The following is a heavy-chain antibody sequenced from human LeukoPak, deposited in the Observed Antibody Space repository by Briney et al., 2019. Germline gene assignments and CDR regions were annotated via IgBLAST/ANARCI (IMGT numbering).Heavy chain of an antibody. D-gene: IGHD6-19*01. CDR2: IKQDGSEK. J-gene: IGHJ4*02. Sequence: GGSLRLSCAASGFTFSSYWMSWVRQAPGKGLEWVANIKQDGSEKYYVDSVKGRFTISRDNAKNSLYLQMNSLRAEDTAVYYCARELEYSSGWTHFDYWGQGTLVTVSS. CDR3: ARELEYSSGWTHFDY. V-gene: IGHV3-7*01. CDR1: GFTFSSYW.